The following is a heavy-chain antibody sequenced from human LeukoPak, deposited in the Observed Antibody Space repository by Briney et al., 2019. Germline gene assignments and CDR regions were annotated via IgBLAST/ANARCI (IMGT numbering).Heavy chain of an antibody. Sequence: ASVKVSCKASGYTFTSYGISWVRQAPGQGLEWMGIINPSGGSTSYAQKFQGRVTMTRDTSTSTVYMELSSLRSEDTAVYYCARDHYGSGSSVGYFDYWGRGTLVTVSS. CDR1: GYTFTSYG. CDR2: INPSGGST. J-gene: IGHJ4*02. V-gene: IGHV1-46*01. D-gene: IGHD3-10*01. CDR3: ARDHYGSGSSVGYFDY.